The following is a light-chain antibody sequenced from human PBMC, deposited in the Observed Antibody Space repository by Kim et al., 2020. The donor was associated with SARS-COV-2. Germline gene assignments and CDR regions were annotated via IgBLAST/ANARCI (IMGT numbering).Light chain of an antibody. J-gene: IGKJ2*01. CDR3: QQRSNGYT. CDR1: QSVGNS. V-gene: IGKV3-11*01. Sequence: RSLSPGERASLSCRASQSVGNSLAWYQQKPGQAPSLLISDASDRATDIPARFSGSGSGTDFTLTISSLEPEDFAVYYCQQRSNGYTFGQGTKLEI. CDR2: DAS.